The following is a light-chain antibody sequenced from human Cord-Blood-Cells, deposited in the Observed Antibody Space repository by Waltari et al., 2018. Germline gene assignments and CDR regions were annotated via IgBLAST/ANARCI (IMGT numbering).Light chain of an antibody. CDR2: AAS. V-gene: IGKV1-8*01. CDR1: QGISSY. Sequence: IRMTQSPSSFSASTGDRVTITCRASQGISSYLAWYQQKPGKAPKLLISAASTLQSGVPSRFSGSGSGTDFTRTISCLQSEDFATYYCQQYYSYPALTFGGGTKVEIK. CDR3: QQYYSYPALT. J-gene: IGKJ4*01.